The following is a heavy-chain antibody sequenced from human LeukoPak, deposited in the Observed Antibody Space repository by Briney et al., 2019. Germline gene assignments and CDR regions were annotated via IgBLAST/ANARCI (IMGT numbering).Heavy chain of an antibody. V-gene: IGHV1-69*06. CDR2: IIPIFGTA. CDR1: GGTFSSYA. Sequence: ASVKVSCKASGGTFSSYAISWVRQAPGQGLEWMGGIIPIFGTANYAQKFQGRVTVTADKSTSTAYMELSSLRSEDTAVYYCARSSIIAAAGPYYFDYWGQGTLVTVSS. D-gene: IGHD6-13*01. J-gene: IGHJ4*02. CDR3: ARSSIIAAAGPYYFDY.